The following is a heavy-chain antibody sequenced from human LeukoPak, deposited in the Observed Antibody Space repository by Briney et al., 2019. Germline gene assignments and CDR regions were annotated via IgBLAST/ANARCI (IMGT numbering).Heavy chain of an antibody. CDR1: GFNISSYW. CDR3: ARDRIASRSPDV. V-gene: IGHV3-74*01. J-gene: IGHJ6*02. CDR2: ISDNGRHT. Sequence: PGGSLRLSCAASGFNISSYWINWVRQAPGTGLVWVSRISDNGRHTDYADSVKGRFTISRDSAKNTLNLQMSGLRVEDTAIYYCARDRIASRSPDVWGQGTTVTVSS. D-gene: IGHD6-6*01.